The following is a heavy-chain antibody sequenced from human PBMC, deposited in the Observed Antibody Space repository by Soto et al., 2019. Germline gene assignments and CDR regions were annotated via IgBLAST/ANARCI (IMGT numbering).Heavy chain of an antibody. D-gene: IGHD6-6*01. CDR2: ISYDGSNK. CDR3: AKDRGIAARPPLGGFDP. V-gene: IGHV3-30*18. Sequence: GGSLRLSCAASGFTFSSYGMHWVCQAPGKGLEWVAVISYDGSNKYYADSVKGRFTISRDNSKDTLYLQMNSLRAEDTAVYYCAKDRGIAARPPLGGFDPWGQGTLVTSPQ. J-gene: IGHJ5*02. CDR1: GFTFSSYG.